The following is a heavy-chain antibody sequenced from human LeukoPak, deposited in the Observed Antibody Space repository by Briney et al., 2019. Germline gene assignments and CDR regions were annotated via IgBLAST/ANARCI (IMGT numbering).Heavy chain of an antibody. J-gene: IGHJ4*02. V-gene: IGHV1-3*01. Sequence: ASVKVSCKTSGYSFTRHVLHWVSQAPGQGLEWMGWIKVANGYTKYSQRFQGRVTFVSDTSATTVYMDLSSLTSEDTALYYCARELTRFGELDFWGQGTLVTVSS. D-gene: IGHD3-10*01. CDR3: ARELTRFGELDF. CDR2: IKVANGYT. CDR1: GYSFTRHV.